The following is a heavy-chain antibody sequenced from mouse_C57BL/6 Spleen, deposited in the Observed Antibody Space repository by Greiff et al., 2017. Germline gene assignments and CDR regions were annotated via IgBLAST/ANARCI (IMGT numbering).Heavy chain of an antibody. D-gene: IGHD3-2*02. CDR1: DSEVFPIAY. J-gene: IGHJ4*01. CDR2: ILPSIGRT. V-gene: IGHV15-2*01. Sequence: QVQLQQSGSELRSPGSSVKLSCKDFDSEVFPIAYMSWVRQKPGHGFEWIGGILPSIGRTIYGEKFEDKATLDADALSNTAYLELNSLTSEDSAINYCARASDYGYYAMDYWGQGTSVTVSS. CDR3: ARASDYGYYAMDY.